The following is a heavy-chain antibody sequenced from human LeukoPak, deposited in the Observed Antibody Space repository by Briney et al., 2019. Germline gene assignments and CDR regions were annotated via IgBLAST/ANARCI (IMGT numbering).Heavy chain of an antibody. CDR1: GFTFSDYY. V-gene: IGHV3-11*04. J-gene: IGHJ4*02. CDR2: ISSSSVTI. CDR3: ARHIAVAGTWAYDY. Sequence: GGSLRLSCAASGFTFSDYYMSWIRQAPGKGLEWVSYISSSSVTIYYADSVKGRFTISRDNAKNSLYLQMNSLRDEDTAVYYCARHIAVAGTWAYDYWGQGTLVTVSS. D-gene: IGHD6-19*01.